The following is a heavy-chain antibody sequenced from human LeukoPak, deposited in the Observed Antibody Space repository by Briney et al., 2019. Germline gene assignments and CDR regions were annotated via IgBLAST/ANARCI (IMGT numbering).Heavy chain of an antibody. J-gene: IGHJ2*01. V-gene: IGHV3-23*01. CDR3: ARGVEIVAAGWYFDL. D-gene: IGHD2-15*01. CDR2: ISMTGGNT. CDR1: GFILSSSA. Sequence: PGGSLSLSFAAYGFILSSSAMARVPQATGKGLKGVLSISMTGGNTYYAESVKGRFTLTRDNSKSTLLLQMKSLRAEDTAVYYCARGVEIVAAGWYFDLWGSGTLVTVSS.